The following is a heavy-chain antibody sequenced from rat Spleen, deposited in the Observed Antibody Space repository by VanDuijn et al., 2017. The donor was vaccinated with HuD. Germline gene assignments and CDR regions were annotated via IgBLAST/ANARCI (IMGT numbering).Heavy chain of an antibody. CDR1: GFTFSDSG. Sequence: EVQLVESGGGLVQPGRSLKLSCVASGFTFSDSGMNWIRQAPGKGLEWVAYISGSSGTINYADTVKGRFTISRDNAKNTLYLQLSSLRSEDTALYYCARRGTYYGYNYVGYYVMDAWGQGASVTVSS. CDR2: ISGSSGT. J-gene: IGHJ4*01. D-gene: IGHD1-9*01. V-gene: IGHV5-34*01. CDR3: ARRGTYYGYNYVGYYVMDA.